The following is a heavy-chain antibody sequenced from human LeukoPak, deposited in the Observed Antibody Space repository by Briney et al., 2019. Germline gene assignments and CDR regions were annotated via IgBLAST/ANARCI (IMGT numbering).Heavy chain of an antibody. D-gene: IGHD5-18*01. Sequence: GGSLRLSCAASGFSFSGYEMNWVRQAPGKGLEWVSCISTSGSTVYYADSVKGRFTVSRDNARNSLYLQMNSLRAEDTALYYCARDGPAYSFDYWGQGALVTVSS. CDR3: ARDGPAYSFDY. CDR1: GFSFSGYE. V-gene: IGHV3-48*03. CDR2: ISTSGSTV. J-gene: IGHJ4*02.